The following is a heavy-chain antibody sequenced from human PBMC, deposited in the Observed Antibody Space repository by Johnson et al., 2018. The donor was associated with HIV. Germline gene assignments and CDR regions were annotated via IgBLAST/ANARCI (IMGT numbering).Heavy chain of an antibody. V-gene: IGHV3-30*02. CDR3: AKDRILSGYGPGAFDI. J-gene: IGHJ3*02. Sequence: HVQLVESGGGLVQPGGSLRLSCAASGFTFSSYGMHWVRQAPGKGLEWVAFIRYDGSNKYYADSVKGRFTISRDNSKNTLYLQMNSLRAEDTAVYYCAKDRILSGYGPGAFDIWGQGTMVTVSS. CDR1: GFTFSSYG. CDR2: IRYDGSNK. D-gene: IGHD5-12*01.